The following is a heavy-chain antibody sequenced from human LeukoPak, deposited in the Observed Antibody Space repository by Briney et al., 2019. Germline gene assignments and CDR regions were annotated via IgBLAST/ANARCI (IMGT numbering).Heavy chain of an antibody. Sequence: ASVKISFKVSGYTFTDYYMHWVQQAPGKGLEWMGLVDPEDGETIYAEKFQGRVTITADTSTDTAYMELSSLRSEDTAVYYCATGCGGDCYWLYDYWGQGTLVTVSS. J-gene: IGHJ4*02. CDR2: VDPEDGET. V-gene: IGHV1-69-2*01. CDR3: ATGCGGDCYWLYDY. D-gene: IGHD2-21*01. CDR1: GYTFTDYY.